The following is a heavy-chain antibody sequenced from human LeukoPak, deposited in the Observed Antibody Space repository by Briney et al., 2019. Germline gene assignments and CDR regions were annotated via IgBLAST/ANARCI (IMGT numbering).Heavy chain of an antibody. J-gene: IGHJ4*02. D-gene: IGHD2-8*02. CDR1: GFTVNSNS. Sequence: GVLRLSCTVSGFTVNSNSMIWVRQPPGKGLEWVSSIFPSGGEIHYADSVRGRFTISRDNSKSTLSLQMNSLRAEDTAIYYCATYRQVLLPFESWGQGTLVTVSS. CDR3: ATYRQVLLPFES. CDR2: IFPSGGEI. V-gene: IGHV3-53*01.